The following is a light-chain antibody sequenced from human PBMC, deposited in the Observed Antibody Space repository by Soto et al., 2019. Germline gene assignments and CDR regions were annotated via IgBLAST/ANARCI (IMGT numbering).Light chain of an antibody. V-gene: IGKV4-1*01. CDR2: WAS. Sequence: DIVXTXSPDSLAVSLGERATINCKSSQSVLYSSNNKNYLAWYQQRPGQPPNLLIYWASTRESGVPDRFSGSGSGTDFTLTISSLQAEDVAIYYCQQYFSFPWTFGQGTKVEIK. CDR1: QSVLYSSNNKNY. J-gene: IGKJ1*01. CDR3: QQYFSFPWT.